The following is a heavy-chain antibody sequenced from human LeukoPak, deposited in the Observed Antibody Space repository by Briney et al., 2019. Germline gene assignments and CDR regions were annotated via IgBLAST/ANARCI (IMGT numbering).Heavy chain of an antibody. D-gene: IGHD4-17*01. CDR3: ARERNDYGDYEGTY. CDR2: ISSSSSYI. V-gene: IGHV3-21*01. CDR1: GFTFSSYS. Sequence: GGSLRLSCAASGFTFSSYSMNWVRQAPGKGLEWVSSISSSSSYIYYADSVKGRFTISRDNAKNSLYLQMNSLRAEDTAVYYCARERNDYGDYEGTYWGQGTLVTVSS. J-gene: IGHJ4*02.